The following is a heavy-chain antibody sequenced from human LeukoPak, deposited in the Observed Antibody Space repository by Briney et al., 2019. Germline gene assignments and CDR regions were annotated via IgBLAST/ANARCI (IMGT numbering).Heavy chain of an antibody. Sequence: ASVKVSCKASGYTFTGYYMHWVRQAPGQGLEWMGWINPHSGVTKSAQKFQGRVTMTRDTSISTAYMELSSLRSDDTAVYYCAMVRWFGDSSRDARFDYWGQGTLVTVSS. CDR1: GYTFTGYY. CDR2: INPHSGVT. J-gene: IGHJ4*02. D-gene: IGHD3-10*01. CDR3: AMVRWFGDSSRDARFDY. V-gene: IGHV1-2*02.